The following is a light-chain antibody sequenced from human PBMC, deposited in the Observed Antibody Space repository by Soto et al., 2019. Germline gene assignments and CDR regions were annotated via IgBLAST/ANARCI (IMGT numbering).Light chain of an antibody. CDR3: ATWDDSLNAYV. J-gene: IGLJ1*01. V-gene: IGLV1-44*01. Sequence: SVLAQPPSVSGAPGQTITISCTGSSSNIGAGYDVHWYQQLPGTAPKRLIHSNNQRPSGVPDRFSGSKSGTSASLAISGLQSEDEADYYCATWDDSLNAYVFGTGTKVTV. CDR1: SSNIGAGYD. CDR2: SNN.